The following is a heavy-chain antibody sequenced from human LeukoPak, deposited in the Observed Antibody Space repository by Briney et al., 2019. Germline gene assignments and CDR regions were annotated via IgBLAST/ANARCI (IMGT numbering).Heavy chain of an antibody. D-gene: IGHD2-15*01. J-gene: IGHJ3*02. CDR2: IYYSGST. V-gene: IGHV4-59*01. Sequence: SETLSLTCTVSGGSISSYYWSWIRQPPGKGLEWIGYIYYSGSTNHNPSLKSRVTISVDTSKNQFSLKLSSVTAADTAVYYCARDEGRYCSGGSCYSHDAFDIWGQGTMVTVSS. CDR1: GGSISSYY. CDR3: ARDEGRYCSGGSCYSHDAFDI.